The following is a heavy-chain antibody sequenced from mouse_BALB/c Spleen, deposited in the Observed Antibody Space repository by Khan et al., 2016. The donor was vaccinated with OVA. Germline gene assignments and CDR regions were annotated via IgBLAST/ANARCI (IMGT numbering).Heavy chain of an antibody. CDR2: IYPGDGNT. D-gene: IGHD1-1*01. Sequence: QVQLKQSGAELVRPGSSVKISCKASGYVFSTYWMNWVKQRPGQGLEWIGQIYPGDGNTYYNGKFKGKATLTADKSSSTAYMQLTSLTSEDSAVYCCAREGYYGSRRAWFAYWGQGTLVTVSA. J-gene: IGHJ3*01. CDR1: GYVFSTYW. CDR3: AREGYYGSRRAWFAY. V-gene: IGHV1-80*01.